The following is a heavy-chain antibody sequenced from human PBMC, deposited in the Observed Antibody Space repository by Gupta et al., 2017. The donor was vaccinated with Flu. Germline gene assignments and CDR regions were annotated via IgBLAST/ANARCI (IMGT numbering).Heavy chain of an antibody. D-gene: IGHD6-13*01. CDR3: AKGGITYSSRYPFDY. CDR2: ISYDGSNK. V-gene: IGHV3-30*18. Sequence: QVQLVESGGGVVQPGRYLRLSCAASGLTLSSYGLHWVRQAPGKGLEWVAVISYDGSNKYYADSVKGRFTISRDNSKNTLYLQMNSLRAEDTAVYYCAKGGITYSSRYPFDYWGQGTLVTVSA. CDR1: GLTLSSYG. J-gene: IGHJ4*02.